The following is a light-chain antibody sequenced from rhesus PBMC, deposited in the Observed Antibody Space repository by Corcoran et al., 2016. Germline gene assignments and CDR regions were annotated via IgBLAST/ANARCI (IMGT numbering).Light chain of an antibody. CDR1: QGISSW. Sequence: DIQMTQSPSSLSASVGDTVTITCRASQGISSWLAWYQEKPGKAPKFLIYKASSLQSGVPSRFSGSGAGIDFTLTSSSLQSEEFATYYWQQYRSRPYSFGQGTKVEIK. V-gene: IGKV1-22*01. CDR2: KAS. J-gene: IGKJ2*01. CDR3: QQYRSRPYS.